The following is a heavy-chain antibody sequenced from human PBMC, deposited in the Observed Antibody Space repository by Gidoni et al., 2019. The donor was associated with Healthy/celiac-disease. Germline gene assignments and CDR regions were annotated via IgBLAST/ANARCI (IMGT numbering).Heavy chain of an antibody. V-gene: IGHV3-53*01. Sequence: EVQLVESGGGLIQPGGSLRLSCAASGFTVSSNYMSWVRQAPGKGLEWVSVIYSGGSTYYADSVKGRFTISRDNSKNTLYLQMNSLRAEDTAVYYCAREREPYSYGIYYFDYWGQGTLVTVSS. J-gene: IGHJ4*02. CDR3: AREREPYSYGIYYFDY. CDR2: IYSGGST. CDR1: GFTVSSNY. D-gene: IGHD5-18*01.